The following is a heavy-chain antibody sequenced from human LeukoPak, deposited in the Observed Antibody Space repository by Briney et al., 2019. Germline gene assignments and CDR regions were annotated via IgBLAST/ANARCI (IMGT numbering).Heavy chain of an antibody. J-gene: IGHJ4*02. CDR1: GFTFSSYG. D-gene: IGHD6-13*01. V-gene: IGHV3-30*02. Sequence: PGGSLRLSCAASGFTFSSYGMHWVRQAPGKGLEWVAFIRYDGSNKYYADSVKGRFTISRDNSKNTLYLQMNSLRAEDTAVYYCAKEGRYSSRVRYFDYWGQGTLVTVSS. CDR2: IRYDGSNK. CDR3: AKEGRYSSRVRYFDY.